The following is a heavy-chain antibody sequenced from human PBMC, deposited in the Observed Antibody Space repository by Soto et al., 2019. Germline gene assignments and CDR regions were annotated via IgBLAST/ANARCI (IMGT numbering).Heavy chain of an antibody. CDR3: ARMRWLVFFDY. D-gene: IGHD3-22*01. Sequence: GASVKVSCKANGYNFTSYGISWVRQAPGQGLEWMGWISAYSGNTNYAQKLQGRVTMTTDTSTSTAYMELRSLRSDDTAVYYCARMRWLVFFDYWGQGTLVTVSS. J-gene: IGHJ4*02. CDR2: ISAYSGNT. V-gene: IGHV1-18*01. CDR1: GYNFTSYG.